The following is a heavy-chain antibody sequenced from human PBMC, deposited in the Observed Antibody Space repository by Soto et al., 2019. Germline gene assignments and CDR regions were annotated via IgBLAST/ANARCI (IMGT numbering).Heavy chain of an antibody. Sequence: GGSLRLSCAASGFTFDDYAMHWVRQAPGKGLEWVSGISWNSGSIGYADSVKGRFTISRDNAKNSLYLQMNSLRAEDTALYYCAKDMDIVAGPLDYWGQGTLVTVSS. V-gene: IGHV3-9*01. J-gene: IGHJ4*02. CDR3: AKDMDIVAGPLDY. CDR2: ISWNSGSI. D-gene: IGHD5-12*01. CDR1: GFTFDDYA.